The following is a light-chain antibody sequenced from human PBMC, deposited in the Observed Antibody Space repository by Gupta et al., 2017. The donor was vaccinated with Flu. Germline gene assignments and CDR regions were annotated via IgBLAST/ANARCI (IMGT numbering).Light chain of an antibody. Sequence: QSALTQPASVSGSLGQSTTISCTGTSSDIGGYNRVSWYQQHPGKAPKLIIYEVRNRPSGLSDRFSGSRSGNSASLTTSALPADDEADYYGSSYTRSTTSIIALVFGGGTRLTVL. CDR2: EVR. J-gene: IGLJ3*02. V-gene: IGLV2-14*01. CDR3: SSYTRSTTSIIALV. CDR1: SSDIGGYNR.